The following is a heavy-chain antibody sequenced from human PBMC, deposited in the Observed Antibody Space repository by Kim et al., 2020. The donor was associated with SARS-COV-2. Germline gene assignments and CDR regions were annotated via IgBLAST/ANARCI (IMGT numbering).Heavy chain of an antibody. J-gene: IGHJ6*01. V-gene: IGHV3-30*04. CDR3: AREGITMVRGVIINLDYG. D-gene: IGHD3-10*01. Sequence: GGSLRLSCAASGFTFSSYAMHWVRQAPGKGLEWVAVISYDGSNKYYADSVKGRFTISRDNSKNTLYLQMNSLRAEDTAVYYCAREGITMVRGVIINLDYG. CDR2: ISYDGSNK. CDR1: GFTFSSYA.